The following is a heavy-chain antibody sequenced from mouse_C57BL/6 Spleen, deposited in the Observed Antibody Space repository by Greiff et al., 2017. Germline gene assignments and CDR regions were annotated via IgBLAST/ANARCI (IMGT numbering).Heavy chain of an antibody. CDR1: GYTFTDYE. Sequence: QVQLQQSGAELVRPGASVTLSCKASGYTFTDYEMHWVKQTPVHGLEWIGAIDPETGGTDYNQKFKGKAILTADKSSSTAYMQLRSLTSEDSAVESCTRAVVATGCFGDWGTGTTVTVSS. CDR3: TRAVVATGCFGD. CDR2: IDPETGGT. J-gene: IGHJ1*03. V-gene: IGHV1-15*01. D-gene: IGHD1-1*01.